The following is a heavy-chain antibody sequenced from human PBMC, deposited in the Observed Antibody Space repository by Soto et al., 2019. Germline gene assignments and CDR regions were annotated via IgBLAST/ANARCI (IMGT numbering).Heavy chain of an antibody. Sequence: GGSLRLSCAASGFTFSRYGMHWVRQAPGKGLEWVAVISYDGSNKYYADSVKGRFTISRDNSKNTLYLQMNSLRAEDTAVYYCAKDGMIRYXYYGMDVWGQGTTVTVSS. CDR3: AKDGMIRYXYYGMDV. V-gene: IGHV3-30*18. CDR1: GFTFSRYG. CDR2: ISYDGSNK. J-gene: IGHJ6*02. D-gene: IGHD3-10*01.